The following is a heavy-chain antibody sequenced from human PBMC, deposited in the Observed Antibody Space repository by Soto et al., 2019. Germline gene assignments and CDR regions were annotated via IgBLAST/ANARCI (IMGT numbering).Heavy chain of an antibody. CDR3: VRSDGYNFNWLDS. J-gene: IGHJ5*01. Sequence: QVQLVQSGAEVKTPGASVKVSCKASGYTFTSYDMNWVRQAPGQGLEWMGWMNPNSGNTGYAQKFQGRLTMTRDTAISIAHMELSSLSNEDTAVYYCVRSDGYNFNWLDSWGQGTLVTVSA. V-gene: IGHV1-8*01. D-gene: IGHD2-21*01. CDR1: GYTFTSYD. CDR2: MNPNSGNT.